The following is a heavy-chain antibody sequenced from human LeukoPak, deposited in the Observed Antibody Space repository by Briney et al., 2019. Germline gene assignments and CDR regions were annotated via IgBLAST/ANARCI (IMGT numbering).Heavy chain of an antibody. CDR1: GYTFTRYG. V-gene: IGHV1-18*01. CDR3: ARALLGVGDPSHIGY. J-gene: IGHJ4*02. Sequence: ASVKVSCTASGYTFTRYGISCVRRAPGHALEWMGWITAYNDNTNYAQKLQGRVTMPTDTTKSTAHMELGRVSSDDTAVYMCARALLGVGDPSHIGYWGQGTLVTASS. D-gene: IGHD3-10*01. CDR2: ITAYNDNT.